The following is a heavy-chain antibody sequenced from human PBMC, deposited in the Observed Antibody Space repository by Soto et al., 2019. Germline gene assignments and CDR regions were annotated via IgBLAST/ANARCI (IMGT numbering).Heavy chain of an antibody. D-gene: IGHD3-22*01. Sequence: GGSLRLSCAASGFTFDEYALTWVRQAPGKGLEWVAGINWRGGSKGYADSVKGRFTISRGNAKSSLYLQMNNLRAEDTAFYFCARATQSYYDTSGYYSYVHWGQGAQVTVSS. CDR2: INWRGGSK. V-gene: IGHV3-20*04. CDR3: ARATQSYYDTSGYYSYVH. J-gene: IGHJ4*02. CDR1: GFTFDEYA.